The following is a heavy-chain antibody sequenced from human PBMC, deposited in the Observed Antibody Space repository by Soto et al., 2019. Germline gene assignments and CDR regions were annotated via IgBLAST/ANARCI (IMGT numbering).Heavy chain of an antibody. Sequence: SETLSLTCTVSGGSISSISYYWVWIRQPPGKGLEWIGSIYYSGSTYYNPSLKSRVTISINTSKNQMSLELTSVTAADTAVYYCARHSGPYASRWFDAWGQGTLVTVSS. CDR3: ARHSGPYASRWFDA. CDR2: IYYSGST. V-gene: IGHV4-39*01. CDR1: GGSISSISYY. D-gene: IGHD2-2*01. J-gene: IGHJ5*02.